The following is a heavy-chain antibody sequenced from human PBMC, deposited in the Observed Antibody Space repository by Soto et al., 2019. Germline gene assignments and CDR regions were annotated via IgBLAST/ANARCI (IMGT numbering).Heavy chain of an antibody. V-gene: IGHV3-74*01. D-gene: IGHD3-3*01. CDR3: ARDLEDGDKGGIDHLEWPFRWGYYYGMDV. CDR2: INSDGSRT. Sequence: GGSLRLSCAASGFTFSSYWMHWVRQAPGKGLVWVSRINSDGSRTSYADSVKGRFTISRDNAKNTLYLQMNSLRAEDTAVYYCARDLEDGDKGGIDHLEWPFRWGYYYGMDVWGQGTTVTVSS. J-gene: IGHJ6*02. CDR1: GFTFSSYW.